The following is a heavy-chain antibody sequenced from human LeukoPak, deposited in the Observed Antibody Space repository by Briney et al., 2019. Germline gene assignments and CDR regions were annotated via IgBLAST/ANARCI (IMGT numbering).Heavy chain of an antibody. CDR2: INPNSGGT. CDR3: ARDRWPAAMSGDWFDP. J-gene: IGHJ5*02. CDR1: GYTFTGYY. V-gene: IGHV1-2*02. Sequence: ASVKVSCKASGYTFTGYYMHWVRQAPGQGLEWMGWINPNSGGTNYAQQFQGRVTMTRDTSISTAYMELSRLRSDDTAVYYCARDRWPAAMSGDWFDPWGQGTLVTVSS. D-gene: IGHD2-2*01.